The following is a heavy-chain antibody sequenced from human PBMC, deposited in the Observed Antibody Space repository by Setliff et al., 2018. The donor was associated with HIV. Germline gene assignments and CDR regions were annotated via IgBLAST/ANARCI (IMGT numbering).Heavy chain of an antibody. D-gene: IGHD3-10*01. V-gene: IGHV3-11*01. J-gene: IGHJ5*01. CDR3: ARALRGSGEDS. Sequence: PGGSLRLSCAASGFTFSDYFMSWIRQAPGKGLEWVSYISRSGDSIHYADSVKGRFTISRDNAKNSLYLQMNSLRAEDTAVYYCARALRGSGEDSWGQGTLVTVSS. CDR1: GFTFSDYF. CDR2: ISRSGDSI.